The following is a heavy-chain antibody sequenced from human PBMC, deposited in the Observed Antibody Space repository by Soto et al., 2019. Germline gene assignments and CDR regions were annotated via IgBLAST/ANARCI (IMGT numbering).Heavy chain of an antibody. CDR1: GYTFTSYG. CDR3: ARVYGSGSHYYYYGMDV. CDR2: ISAYNGNT. Sequence: QVQLVQSGAEVKKPGASVKVSCKASGYTFTSYGISWVRQAPGQGLEWMGWISAYNGNTNYAQKLQGRVTMTTDTSRSTAYMELRSLRSDATAVYYCARVYGSGSHYYYYGMDVWGQGTTVTVSS. J-gene: IGHJ6*02. D-gene: IGHD3-10*01. V-gene: IGHV1-18*01.